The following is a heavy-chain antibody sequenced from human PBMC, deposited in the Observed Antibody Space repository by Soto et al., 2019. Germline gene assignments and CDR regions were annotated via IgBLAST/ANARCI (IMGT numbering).Heavy chain of an antibody. D-gene: IGHD5-18*01. Sequence: SVKVSCKASGGTFYTYTFSWVRQAPGQGLEWMGSITPIYPTTNYAEKFQGRLTVTADGSTNTAYMELNSLTSEVTAVYYCARIPRYSFPTSDDLDSWGQGTLVTVSS. CDR2: ITPIYPTT. J-gene: IGHJ4*02. CDR1: GGTFYTYT. V-gene: IGHV1-69*13. CDR3: ARIPRYSFPTSDDLDS.